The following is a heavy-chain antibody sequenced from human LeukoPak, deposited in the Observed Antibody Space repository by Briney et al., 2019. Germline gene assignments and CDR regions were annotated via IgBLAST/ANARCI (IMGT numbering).Heavy chain of an antibody. D-gene: IGHD2-15*01. CDR2: ISAYNGNT. Sequence: ASVKVSCKASGYIFNNYGISWVRQAPGQGLEWMGWISAYNGNTNYAQKVQGRVTMTTDTSTSTAYMDLRRLRSDDTAVYYCAGSKDCSGGSCYPRGDWFDPWGQGTLVTVSS. V-gene: IGHV1-18*01. CDR1: GYIFNNYG. J-gene: IGHJ5*02. CDR3: AGSKDCSGGSCYPRGDWFDP.